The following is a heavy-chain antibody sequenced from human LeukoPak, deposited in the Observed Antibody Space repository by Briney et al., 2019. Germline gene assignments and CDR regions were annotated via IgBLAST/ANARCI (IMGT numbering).Heavy chain of an antibody. D-gene: IGHD6-13*01. Sequence: GGSLRLSCAAPGFTFSSCAMTWVRQVPGKGLEWVSGISGSGGATYYADSVKGRFTISRDNSKNTLYLEMSSLRAEDTAVYYCAKGSSTYSITSYWYFDLWGRGTLVTVSS. CDR3: AKGSSTYSITSYWYFDL. J-gene: IGHJ2*01. CDR2: ISGSGGAT. CDR1: GFTFSSCA. V-gene: IGHV3-23*01.